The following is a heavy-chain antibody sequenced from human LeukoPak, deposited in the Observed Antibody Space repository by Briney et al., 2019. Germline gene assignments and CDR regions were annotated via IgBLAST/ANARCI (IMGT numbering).Heavy chain of an antibody. CDR3: ARLSVVVPAAHSDY. CDR1: GGTFSSYA. D-gene: IGHD2-2*01. CDR2: IIPIFGTA. V-gene: IGHV1-69*13. J-gene: IGHJ4*02. Sequence: ASVKVSCKASGGTFSSYAISWVRQAPGQGLEWMGGIIPIFGTANYAQKFQGRVTTTADESTSTAYMELSSLRSEDTAVYYCARLSVVVPAAHSDYWGQGTLVTVSS.